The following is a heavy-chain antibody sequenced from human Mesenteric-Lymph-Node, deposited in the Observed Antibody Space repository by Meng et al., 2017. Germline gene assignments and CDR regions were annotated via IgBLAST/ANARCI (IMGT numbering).Heavy chain of an antibody. D-gene: IGHD1-14*01. CDR3: ARDRRIKAFDI. J-gene: IGHJ3*02. V-gene: IGHV3-7*01. CDR1: GMSFLNAW. Sequence: GESLKISCAASGMSFLNAWMTWVRQAPGKGLEWVANIKQDGSEKYYVDSVKGRFTISRDNAKNSLYLQMNSLRAEDTAVYYCARDRRIKAFDIWGQGTMVTVSS. CDR2: IKQDGSEK.